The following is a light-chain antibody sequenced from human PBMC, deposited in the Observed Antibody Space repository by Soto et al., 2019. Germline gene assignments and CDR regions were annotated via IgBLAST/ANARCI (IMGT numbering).Light chain of an antibody. CDR1: QNVNNNY. V-gene: IGKV3-20*01. CDR3: QQYSRSPPP. J-gene: IGKJ5*01. Sequence: EIVLTQSAGALSLSPGERATLSCRASQNVNNNYLAWYQQRPGQALRLLFYGASGRATGIPDRFSGSGSGTDFTLTISRLEPEDSAVYSCQQYSRSPPPFGQGTRLENK. CDR2: GAS.